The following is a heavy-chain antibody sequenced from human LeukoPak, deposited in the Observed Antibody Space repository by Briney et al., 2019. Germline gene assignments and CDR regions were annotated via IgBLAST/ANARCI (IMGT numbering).Heavy chain of an antibody. D-gene: IGHD6-19*01. CDR3: AKDRRGAMAVDYFDY. CDR1: GFTFSSYA. Sequence: GGSLRLPCAASGFTFSSYAMSWVRQAPGKGLEWVSAISGSGGSTYYADSVKGRCTISRDNSKNTLYLHMNSLRAEDTAVYYCAKDRRGAMAVDYFDYWGQGTLVTVSS. CDR2: ISGSGGST. J-gene: IGHJ4*02. V-gene: IGHV3-23*01.